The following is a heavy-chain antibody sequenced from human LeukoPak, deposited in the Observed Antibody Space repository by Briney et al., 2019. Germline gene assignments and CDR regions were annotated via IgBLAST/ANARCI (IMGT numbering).Heavy chain of an antibody. CDR3: ARQCSSTSCYGTPIFDH. CDR2: IYYSGST. V-gene: IGHV4-59*08. D-gene: IGHD2-2*01. CDR1: GGSISRYY. Sequence: KPSETLSLTCTVSGGSISRYYWSWIRQPPGKGLEWIGYIYYSGSTNYNPSLKSRVTISTSNNRFPPRLSSVTAADTAVYYCARQCSSTSCYGTPIFDHWGQGTLVTVSS. J-gene: IGHJ4*02.